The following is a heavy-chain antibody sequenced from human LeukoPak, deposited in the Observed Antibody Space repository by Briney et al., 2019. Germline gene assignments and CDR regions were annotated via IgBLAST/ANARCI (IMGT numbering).Heavy chain of an antibody. J-gene: IGHJ4*02. CDR3: ARAYSSGWYERRYYFDY. CDR1: GGSISSYY. CDR2: IYYSGST. Sequence: SETLSLTCTVSGGSISSYYWSWIRQPPGKGLEWIGYIYYSGSTNYNPSLKSRVTISVDTSKNQFSLKLSSVTASDTAVYYCARAYSSGWYERRYYFDYWGQGTLVTVSS. V-gene: IGHV4-59*08. D-gene: IGHD6-19*01.